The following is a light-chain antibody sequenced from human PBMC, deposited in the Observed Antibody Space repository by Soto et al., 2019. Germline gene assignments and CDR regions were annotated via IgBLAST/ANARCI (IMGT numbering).Light chain of an antibody. CDR3: QQYDRSPLT. V-gene: IGKV3-20*01. J-gene: IGKJ4*01. CDR1: QSVRRNY. Sequence: EIVLTQSPGTLSLSPGERGTLSCRASQSVRRNYLAWYQQKPGQAPRLLIYGASSRATGIPDRFSGGGSGTDFTLTISRLEPEDFALYYCQQYDRSPLTFGGGTKVEIK. CDR2: GAS.